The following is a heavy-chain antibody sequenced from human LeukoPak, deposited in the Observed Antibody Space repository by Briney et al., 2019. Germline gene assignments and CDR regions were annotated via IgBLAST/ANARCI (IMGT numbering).Heavy chain of an antibody. CDR3: ARFQVPAATFDY. CDR1: GGSISSYY. V-gene: IGHV4-59*01. J-gene: IGHJ4*02. Sequence: SETLSLTCTVSGGSISSYYRSWIRQPPGKGLEWIGYIYYSGSTNYNPSLKSRVTISVDTSKNQFSLKLSSVTAADTAVYYCARFQVPAATFDYWGQGTLVTVSS. CDR2: IYYSGST. D-gene: IGHD2-2*01.